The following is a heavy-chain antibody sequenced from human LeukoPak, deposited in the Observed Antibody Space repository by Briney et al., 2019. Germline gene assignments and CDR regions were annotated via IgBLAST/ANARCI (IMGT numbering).Heavy chain of an antibody. CDR2: IPSDGSDN. D-gene: IGHD4-17*01. CDR3: AKGLGDYDDFRLGY. Sequence: GGSLRLSCAASVFTFSTYGFHWVRQAPGKGLEWVAFIPSDGSDNYYANSVKGRFTISRDNSKNTLYLQTNSLRSEDTAVYYCAKGLGDYDDFRLGYWGQGTLVTVSS. J-gene: IGHJ4*02. V-gene: IGHV3-30*02. CDR1: VFTFSTYG.